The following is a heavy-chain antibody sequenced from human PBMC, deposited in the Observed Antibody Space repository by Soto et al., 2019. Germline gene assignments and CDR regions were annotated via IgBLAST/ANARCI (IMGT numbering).Heavy chain of an antibody. V-gene: IGHV1-18*01. CDR3: ARDTSTVTTDWFDP. Sequence: ASVKVACKASGYTFTSYGISWVRLAPGQGLEWMGWISAYNGNTNYAQKLQGRVTMTTDTSTSTAYMELRSLRSDDTAVYYCARDTSTVTTDWFDPWGQGTLGTVSS. D-gene: IGHD4-17*01. CDR1: GYTFTSYG. J-gene: IGHJ5*02. CDR2: ISAYNGNT.